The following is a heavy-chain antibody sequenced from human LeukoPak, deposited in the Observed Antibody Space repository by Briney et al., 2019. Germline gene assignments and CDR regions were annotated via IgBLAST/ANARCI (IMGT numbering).Heavy chain of an antibody. CDR2: ISSSGSTI. CDR1: GFTFSSYE. CDR3: ARDDTAMVYYYYGMDV. V-gene: IGHV3-48*03. Sequence: GGSLRLSCVASGFTFSSYEMNWVRQAPGKGLEWVSYISSSGSTIYYADSVKGRFTISRDNAKNSLYLQMNSLRAEDTAVYYCARDDTAMVYYYYGMDVWGQGTTVTVSS. D-gene: IGHD5-18*01. J-gene: IGHJ6*02.